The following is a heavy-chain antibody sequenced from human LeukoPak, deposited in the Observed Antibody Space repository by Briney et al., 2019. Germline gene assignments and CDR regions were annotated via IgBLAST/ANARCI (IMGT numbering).Heavy chain of an antibody. CDR1: GYTFTGYY. D-gene: IGHD3-22*01. CDR2: INPNSGGT. V-gene: IGHV1-2*02. Sequence: ASVKVSCKASGYTFTGYYMHWVRQAPGQGLEWMGWINPNSGGTDYAQKFQGRVTMTRDTSISTAYMELSRLRSDDTAVYYCASSITMIVVVTPAPNFDYWGQGTLVTVSS. CDR3: ASSITMIVVVTPAPNFDY. J-gene: IGHJ4*02.